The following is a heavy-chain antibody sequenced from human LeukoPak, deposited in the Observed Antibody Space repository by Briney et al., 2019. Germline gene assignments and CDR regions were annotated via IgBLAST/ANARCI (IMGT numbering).Heavy chain of an antibody. CDR3: ASHYYVSYFDY. CDR2: IYSGGST. V-gene: IGHV3-53*01. Sequence: GGSLRLSSAASGFTVSSNYMSWVRQAPGKGLEWVSVIYSGGSTYYADSVKGRFTISRDNSKNTLYLQMNSLRAEDTAVYYCASHYYVSYFDYWGQGTLVTVSS. J-gene: IGHJ4*02. CDR1: GFTVSSNY. D-gene: IGHD3-10*02.